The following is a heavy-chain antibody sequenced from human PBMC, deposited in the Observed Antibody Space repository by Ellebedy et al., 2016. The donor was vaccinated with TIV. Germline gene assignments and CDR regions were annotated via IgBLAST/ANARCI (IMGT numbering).Heavy chain of an antibody. CDR3: QTVAY. D-gene: IGHD4-23*01. V-gene: IGHV3-7*01. Sequence: GESLKISXVASGFSFSNYWMGWVRQAPGKGLEWVANIKQDGSETYYGDSVRGRFIISRDNTKNSLYLQMNNVRVEDTAVYHCQTVAYWGQGTLVTVSS. CDR2: IKQDGSET. J-gene: IGHJ4*02. CDR1: GFSFSNYW.